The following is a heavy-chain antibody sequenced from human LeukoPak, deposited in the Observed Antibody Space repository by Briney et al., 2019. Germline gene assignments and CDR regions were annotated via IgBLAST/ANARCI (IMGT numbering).Heavy chain of an antibody. Sequence: SETLSLTCIVSGYSIISDYFWGWVRQPPGKGLEWIGRIYTSGSTNYNPSLKSRVTMSVDTSKNEFSLKLSSVTAADTAVYYCARAVGRFGKLYGGFDPWGQGTLVTVSS. D-gene: IGHD3-10*01. J-gene: IGHJ5*02. CDR1: GYSIISDYF. CDR3: ARAVGRFGKLYGGFDP. CDR2: IYTSGST. V-gene: IGHV4-38-2*02.